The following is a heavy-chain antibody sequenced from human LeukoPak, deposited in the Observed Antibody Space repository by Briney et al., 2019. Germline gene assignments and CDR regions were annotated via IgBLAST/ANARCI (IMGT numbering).Heavy chain of an antibody. Sequence: SETLSLTCTVSGGSVSSGSYYWSWIRQPPGKGLEWIGYIYYSGSTNYNPSLKSRVTISVDTSKNQFSLKLSSVTAADTAVYYCASRLLWFGEHFRWFDYWGQGTLATVSS. CDR2: IYYSGST. CDR3: ASRLLWFGEHFRWFDY. CDR1: GGSVSSGSYY. V-gene: IGHV4-61*01. D-gene: IGHD3-10*01. J-gene: IGHJ4*02.